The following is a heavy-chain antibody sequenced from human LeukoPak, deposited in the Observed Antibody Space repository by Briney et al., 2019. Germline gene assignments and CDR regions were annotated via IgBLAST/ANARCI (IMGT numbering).Heavy chain of an antibody. CDR2: IWYDGSNK. Sequence: GGSLRLSCAASGFTFSSYGMHWVRQAPGKGLEWVAVIWYDGSNKYYADSVKGRFTISRDNSKNTLYLQMNSLRAEDTAVYYCAKEGGSPFFDYWGQGTLVTVSS. D-gene: IGHD3-16*01. V-gene: IGHV3-33*06. CDR1: GFTFSSYG. J-gene: IGHJ4*02. CDR3: AKEGGSPFFDY.